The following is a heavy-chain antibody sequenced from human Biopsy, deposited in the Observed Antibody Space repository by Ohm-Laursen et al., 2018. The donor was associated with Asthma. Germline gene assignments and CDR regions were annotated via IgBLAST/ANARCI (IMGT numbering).Heavy chain of an antibody. CDR2: INPVSGST. Sequence: SVKVSCKASGYTFTDYYVMWLRQAPGQGLEWMGRINPVSGSTNFAQKFQGRLTMTRDRSIGTAYMELRRLTSADTAMYYCARSPYADDYPFNSWGQGTLLTVSS. CDR1: GYTFTDYY. J-gene: IGHJ4*02. CDR3: ARSPYADDYPFNS. V-gene: IGHV1-2*06. D-gene: IGHD4-11*01.